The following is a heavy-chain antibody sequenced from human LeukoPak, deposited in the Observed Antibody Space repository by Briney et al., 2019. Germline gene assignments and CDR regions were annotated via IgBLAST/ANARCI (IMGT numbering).Heavy chain of an antibody. D-gene: IGHD2-2*01. CDR3: ARVVVEYQLLNGAFDI. Sequence: GGSLRLSCAASGFTFSSYAMHWVRQAPGKGLEWVAVISYDGSNKYYADSVKGRFTISGGNSKNTLYLQMNSLRAEDTAVYYCARVVVEYQLLNGAFDIWGQGTMVTVSS. V-gene: IGHV3-30-3*01. J-gene: IGHJ3*02. CDR1: GFTFSSYA. CDR2: ISYDGSNK.